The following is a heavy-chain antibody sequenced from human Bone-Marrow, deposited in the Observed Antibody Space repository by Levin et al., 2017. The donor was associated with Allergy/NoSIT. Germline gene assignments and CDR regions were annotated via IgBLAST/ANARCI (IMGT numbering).Heavy chain of an antibody. CDR1: GFTFRNYD. CDR2: INTAGDT. V-gene: IGHV3-13*01. D-gene: IGHD3-9*01. Sequence: GGSLRLSCAASGFTFRNYDMHWVRQAPGRGLEWVSTINTAGDTSYPGSVKGRFTISREDAKNSVFLHMNSLGAGDTAIYYCARERYDVLRGYFGMDVWGQGTTVTVSS. J-gene: IGHJ6*02. CDR3: ARERYDVLRGYFGMDV.